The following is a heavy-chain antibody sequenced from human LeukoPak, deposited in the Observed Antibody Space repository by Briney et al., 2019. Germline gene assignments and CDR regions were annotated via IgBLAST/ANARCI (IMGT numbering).Heavy chain of an antibody. CDR1: GFTLSSYS. CDR3: ARDGVRDGLYFDR. Sequence: GGSLRLSCAASGFTLSSYSMNWVRQAPGKGLEWVSYISSSSSSIYYADSVKGRFTISRDNAKNSLYLQMNSLRDEDTAVYSCARDGVRDGLYFDRWGQGTLVTVSS. D-gene: IGHD5-24*01. V-gene: IGHV3-48*02. J-gene: IGHJ4*02. CDR2: ISSSSSSI.